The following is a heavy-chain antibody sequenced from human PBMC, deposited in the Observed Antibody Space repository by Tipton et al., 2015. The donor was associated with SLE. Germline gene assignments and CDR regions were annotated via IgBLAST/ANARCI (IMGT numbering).Heavy chain of an antibody. CDR2: IYYSGST. V-gene: IGHV4-39*07. CDR3: ARGRGYFDY. CDR1: GGSISSSSYY. Sequence: LSLTCTVSGGSISSSSYYWGWIRQPPGKGLEWIGSIYYSGSTYYNPSLKSRVTISVDTSKNQFSLKLSSVTAADTAVYYCARGRGYFDYWGQGTLVTVSS. J-gene: IGHJ4*02.